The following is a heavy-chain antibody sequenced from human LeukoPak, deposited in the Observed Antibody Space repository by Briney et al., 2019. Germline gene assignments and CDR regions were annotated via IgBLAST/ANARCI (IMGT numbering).Heavy chain of an antibody. CDR3: ARVKGDILGWDAFDI. D-gene: IGHD3-9*01. Sequence: GGSLRLSCAASGYTFSNYAMYWVRQAPGKGLEWVSYISSSSVYTNSVDSVKGRFTISRDNAKNSLYLQMNSLRAEDTALYYCARVKGDILGWDAFDIWGQGTMVTVSS. CDR2: ISSSSVYT. V-gene: IGHV3-11*05. CDR1: GYTFSNYA. J-gene: IGHJ3*02.